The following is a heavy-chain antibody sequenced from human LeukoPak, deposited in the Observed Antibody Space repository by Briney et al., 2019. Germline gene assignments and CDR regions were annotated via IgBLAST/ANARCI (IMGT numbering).Heavy chain of an antibody. CDR1: GFTFSSYG. CDR3: AKDHSSGWYTDFDH. J-gene: IGHJ4*02. CDR2: ISYDGSNK. D-gene: IGHD6-19*01. Sequence: GGSLRLSCAASGFTFSSYGMHWVRQAPGKGLEWVAVISYDGSNKYYADSVKGRFTISRDNSKNTLYLQMNSLRAEDTAVYYCAKDHSSGWYTDFDHWGQGTLVTVSS. V-gene: IGHV3-30*18.